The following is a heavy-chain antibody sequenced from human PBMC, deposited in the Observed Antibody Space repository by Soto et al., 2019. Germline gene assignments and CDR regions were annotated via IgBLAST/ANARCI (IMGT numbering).Heavy chain of an antibody. V-gene: IGHV3-9*01. J-gene: IGHJ6*02. CDR1: WLNCVDFG. D-gene: IGHD6-13*01. Sequence: FWLNCVDFGVRRVRPTQGKGLWWVSGISWNSGTIVYADSVKGRFTISRDNAKNSLYLQMNSLRGEDTALYYCAKDMRGGSSSSRYYYGLDVWGQGTTVTVSS. CDR2: ISWNSGTI. CDR3: AKDMRGGSSSSRYYYGLDV.